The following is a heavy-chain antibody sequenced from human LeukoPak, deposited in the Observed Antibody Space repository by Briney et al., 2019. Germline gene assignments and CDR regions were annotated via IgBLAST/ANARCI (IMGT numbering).Heavy chain of an antibody. D-gene: IGHD5-12*01. Sequence: GGSLRLSCAASGFTFSSYAMHWVRQAPGKGLEWVAVISYDGSNKYYADSVKGRFTISRDNSKNTLYLQMSSLRAEDTAVYYCARDQYSGYGWGYYFDYWGQGTLVTVSS. J-gene: IGHJ4*02. CDR1: GFTFSSYA. CDR3: ARDQYSGYGWGYYFDY. CDR2: ISYDGSNK. V-gene: IGHV3-30*04.